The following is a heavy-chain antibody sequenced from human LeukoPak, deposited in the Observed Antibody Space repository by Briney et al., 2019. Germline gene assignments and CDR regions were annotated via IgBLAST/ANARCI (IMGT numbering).Heavy chain of an antibody. V-gene: IGHV1-8*03. CDR3: ARDKRFKPDY. J-gene: IGHJ4*02. CDR1: GYTFTSYD. CDR2: MNPNSGNT. Sequence: ASVKVSCKASGYTFTSYDINWVRQATGQGLEWMGWMNPNSGNTGYAQKFQGRVTITRNTSISTAYMELNSLRAEDTAVYYCARDKRFKPDYWGQGTLVTVSS. D-gene: IGHD3-10*01.